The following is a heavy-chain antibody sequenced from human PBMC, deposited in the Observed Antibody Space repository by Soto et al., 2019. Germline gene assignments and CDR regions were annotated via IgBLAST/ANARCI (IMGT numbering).Heavy chain of an antibody. CDR3: VRVSPGWNLDY. J-gene: IGHJ4*02. V-gene: IGHV1-2*02. Sequence: QVRLVQSGAEVQKPGASVKVSCKAPRDFFKEHDYLHWLREAPGQGLEWTGWIRPWNGDATYAQKFQGRLTLSRDMSIDTMYFDLTSLTSDDTAVYYCVRVSPGWNLDYWGQGTLLTVSS. CDR1: RDFFKEHDY. D-gene: IGHD6-19*01. CDR2: IRPWNGDA.